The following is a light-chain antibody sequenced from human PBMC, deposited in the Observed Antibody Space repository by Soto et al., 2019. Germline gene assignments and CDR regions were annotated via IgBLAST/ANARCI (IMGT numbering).Light chain of an antibody. CDR2: GAS. V-gene: IGKV3-15*01. CDR3: QQYNNWPPIT. J-gene: IGKJ5*01. Sequence: EVVFTQSPCTVSLSPGERATLSCRASQSVSSSYLAWYQQKPGQAPRLLIYGASTRATGIPTRFSGSGSGTEFTLTISSLQSEDFAVYYCQQYNNWPPITFGQGTRLEIK. CDR1: QSVSSSY.